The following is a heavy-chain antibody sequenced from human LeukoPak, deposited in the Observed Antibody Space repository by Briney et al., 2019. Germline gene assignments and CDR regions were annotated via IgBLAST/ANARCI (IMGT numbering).Heavy chain of an antibody. V-gene: IGHV4-39*01. CDR1: GGSFSSYY. J-gene: IGHJ4*02. CDR2: IYYSGST. Sequence: PSETLSLTCAVYGGSFSSYYWGWIRQPPGKGLEWIGSIYYSGSTYYNPSLKSRVTISVDTSKDQFSLKLSSVTAADTAVYYCASRYCSGGSCYFDYWGQGTLVTVSS. CDR3: ASRYCSGGSCYFDY. D-gene: IGHD2-15*01.